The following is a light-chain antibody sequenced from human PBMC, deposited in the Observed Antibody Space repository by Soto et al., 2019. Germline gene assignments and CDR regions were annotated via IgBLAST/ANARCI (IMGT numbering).Light chain of an antibody. Sequence: DIQTIQSTSSLSPYVGARVTMNCRASQSISSYLNWYQQKPGKAPKLLIYAASSLQSGVPSRFSGSGSGTDFTLTISSLQPEDFATYYCQQSYSTPVTFGQGTRLEI. CDR1: QSISSY. V-gene: IGKV1-39*01. J-gene: IGKJ5*01. CDR3: QQSYSTPVT. CDR2: AAS.